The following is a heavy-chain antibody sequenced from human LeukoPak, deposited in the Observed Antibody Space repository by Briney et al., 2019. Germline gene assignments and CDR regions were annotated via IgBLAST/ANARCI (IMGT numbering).Heavy chain of an antibody. V-gene: IGHV3-30*03. J-gene: IGHJ4*02. CDR2: ISHDERKK. CDR3: ARGWFGDLFDY. CDR1: GFTFSRHG. Sequence: PGRSLRLSCAASGFTFSRHGMHWVRQAPGKGLEWVAVISHDERKKYYTDSVKGRFTISRDNSRNTLFLQMNSLRAEDTAVYYCARGWFGDLFDYWGQGTLVTVSS. D-gene: IGHD3-10*01.